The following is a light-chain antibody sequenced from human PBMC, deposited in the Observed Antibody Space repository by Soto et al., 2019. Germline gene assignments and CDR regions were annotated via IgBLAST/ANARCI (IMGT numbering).Light chain of an antibody. CDR1: SSNIGAGYD. Sequence: QSVLTQPPSVSGAPGQRVTISCNGSSSNIGAGYDVHWYQQLPGTAPKLLIYGNSNRPSGVPDRFSGSKSGTSASLAITGLQAEDAADYYCQSYDSSLSGVVFGGGTKLTVL. CDR2: GNS. CDR3: QSYDSSLSGVV. J-gene: IGLJ2*01. V-gene: IGLV1-40*01.